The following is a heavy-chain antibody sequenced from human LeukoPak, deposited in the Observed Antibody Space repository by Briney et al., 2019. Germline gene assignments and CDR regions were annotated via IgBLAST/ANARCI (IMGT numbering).Heavy chain of an antibody. V-gene: IGHV4-39*01. CDR2: IYYSGST. D-gene: IGHD2-2*02. CDR1: GGSISSSSYY. J-gene: IGHJ3*02. CDR3: AWGVVPAAIRGGAFDI. Sequence: ASETLSLTCTVSGGSISSSSYYWGWFRQPPGKGLEWIGSIYYSGSTYYNPSLKSRVTISVDTSKNQFSLKLSSVTAADTAVYYCAWGVVPAAIRGGAFDIWGQGTMVTVSS.